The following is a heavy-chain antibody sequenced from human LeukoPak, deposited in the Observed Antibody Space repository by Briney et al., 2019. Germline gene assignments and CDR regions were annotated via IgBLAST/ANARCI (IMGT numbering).Heavy chain of an antibody. CDR3: ARDDYCSGGSCYSFGYYYYGMDV. Sequence: GGSLRLSCAASGFTFSSYSMNWVRQAPGKGLEWVSSISSSSSYIYYADSVKGRFTISRDNAKNSLYLQMNSLRAEDTAVYYCARDDYCSGGSCYSFGYYYYGMDVWGQGTTVTVSS. CDR2: ISSSSSYI. CDR1: GFTFSSYS. J-gene: IGHJ6*02. V-gene: IGHV3-21*01. D-gene: IGHD2-15*01.